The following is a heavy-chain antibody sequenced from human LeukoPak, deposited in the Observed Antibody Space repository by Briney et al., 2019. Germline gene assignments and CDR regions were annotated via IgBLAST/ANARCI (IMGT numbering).Heavy chain of an antibody. CDR3: ARSRRSWSTFDN. CDR1: GFTFSSYA. J-gene: IGHJ4*02. D-gene: IGHD6-13*01. Sequence: GGSLRLSCAASGFTFSSYAMSWVRQAPGKGLEWVSTISGSGGNTYYADSVKGRFTISRDNSKNTLYLQMNSLRAEDTAVYYCARSRRSWSTFDNWGQGTLVTVSS. V-gene: IGHV3-23*01. CDR2: ISGSGGNT.